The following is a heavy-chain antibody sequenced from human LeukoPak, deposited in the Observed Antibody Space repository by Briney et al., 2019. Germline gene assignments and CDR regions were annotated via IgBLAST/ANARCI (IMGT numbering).Heavy chain of an antibody. CDR2: INHSGST. J-gene: IGHJ5*02. CDR3: ARMKVIVGAIYNP. D-gene: IGHD1-26*01. Sequence: PSETLSLTCAVYGGSFSGYYWSWIRQPPGKGLEWIGEINHSGSTNYNPSLKRRVTISVDTSKNQFSLKLSSVTAADTAVYYCARMKVIVGAIYNPWGQGTLVTVSS. V-gene: IGHV4-34*01. CDR1: GGSFSGYY.